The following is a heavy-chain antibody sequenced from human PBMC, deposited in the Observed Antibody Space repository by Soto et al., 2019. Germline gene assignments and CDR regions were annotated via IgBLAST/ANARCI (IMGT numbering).Heavy chain of an antibody. CDR2: IYYSGST. D-gene: IGHD2-2*01. CDR3: ARADIVVVPAASPWFDP. J-gene: IGHJ5*02. CDR1: GGSISSGDYY. Sequence: PSETLSLTCTVSGGSISSGDYYWSWIRQPPGKGLEWIGYIYYSGSTYYNPSLKSRVTISVDTSKDQFSLKLSSVTAADTAVYHCARADIVVVPAASPWFDPWGQGTLVTVSS. V-gene: IGHV4-30-4*01.